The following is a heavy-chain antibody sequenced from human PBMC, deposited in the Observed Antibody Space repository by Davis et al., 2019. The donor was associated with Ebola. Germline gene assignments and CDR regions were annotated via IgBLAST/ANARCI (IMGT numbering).Heavy chain of an antibody. J-gene: IGHJ4*02. CDR3: ASLTGDSIVVVSYYFDY. Sequence: GESLKISCAASGFTFSDYYMSWIRQAPGKGLEWVSYISSSSSYTKYADSVKGRFTISRDNAKNSLYLQMNSLRAEDTAVYYCASLTGDSIVVVSYYFDYWGQGTLVTVSS. V-gene: IGHV3-11*06. D-gene: IGHD3-22*01. CDR1: GFTFSDYY. CDR2: ISSSSSYT.